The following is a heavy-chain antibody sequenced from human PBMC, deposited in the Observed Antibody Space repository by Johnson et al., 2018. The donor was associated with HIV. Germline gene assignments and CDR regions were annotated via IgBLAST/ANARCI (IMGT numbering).Heavy chain of an antibody. V-gene: IGHV3-7*03. CDR2: IKQDGSDK. CDR3: AKDIPSSGHTFDI. CDR1: GFTFSNYW. J-gene: IGHJ3*02. Sequence: VQLVESGGGLVQPGGSLRLSCAASGFTFSNYWMSWVRQAPGKGLEWVANIKQDGSDKYYADSVKGRFTISRDNAKNSLYLQMNSLRAEDTALYYCAKDIPSSGHTFDIWGQGTMVTVSS. D-gene: IGHD6-19*01.